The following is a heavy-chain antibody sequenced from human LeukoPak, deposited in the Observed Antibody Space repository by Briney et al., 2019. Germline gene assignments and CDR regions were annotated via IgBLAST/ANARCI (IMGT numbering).Heavy chain of an antibody. J-gene: IGHJ4*02. CDR3: ARSSSSTTRLFDY. CDR1: GDSFSSNSAA. CDR2: TYYRSKWSN. Sequence: SQTLSLTCAISGDSFSSNSAAWSWIRQSPSRGLEWLGSTYYRSKWSNDYAVSVKSRITINPDTSKNQFSLQLNSVTPEDTAVYYCARSSSSTTRLFDYWGQGTLVTVSS. D-gene: IGHD2-2*01. V-gene: IGHV6-1*01.